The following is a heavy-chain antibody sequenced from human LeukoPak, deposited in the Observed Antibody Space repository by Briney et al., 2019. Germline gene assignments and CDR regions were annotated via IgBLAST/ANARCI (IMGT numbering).Heavy chain of an antibody. Sequence: SETLSLTCAVYGGSFSGYYWSWIRQPPGKGLEWIGEINHSGSTNYNPSLKSRVTISVDTSKNQFSLELSSVTAADTAVYYCATGYCSGGSCYFGYWGQGTLVTVSS. CDR3: ATGYCSGGSCYFGY. D-gene: IGHD2-15*01. CDR1: GGSFSGYY. CDR2: INHSGST. V-gene: IGHV4-34*01. J-gene: IGHJ4*02.